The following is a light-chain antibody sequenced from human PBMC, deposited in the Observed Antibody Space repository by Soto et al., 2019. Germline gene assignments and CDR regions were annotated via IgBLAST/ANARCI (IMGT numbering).Light chain of an antibody. Sequence: DIVMTQSPDSLVWSWARGPPFNCNSGQRVLFSSNIKNYLAWYQQKPGQPPKLLIYWASTRESGVPDRFSGSGSGTDFTLTISSLQAEDVAVYYCQQYYRPWTFGQGTKVEIK. V-gene: IGKV4-1*01. CDR2: WAS. CDR1: QRVLFSSNIKNY. J-gene: IGKJ1*01. CDR3: QQYYRPWT.